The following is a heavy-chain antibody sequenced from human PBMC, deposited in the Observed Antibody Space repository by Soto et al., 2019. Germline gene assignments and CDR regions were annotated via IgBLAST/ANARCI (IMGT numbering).Heavy chain of an antibody. CDR3: AHRPIVGAAI. CDR2: IIPIFGTA. D-gene: IGHD1-26*01. V-gene: IGHV1-69*01. J-gene: IGHJ4*02. CDR1: GGTFSSYS. Sequence: QVQLVQSGAEVKKPGSSVKVSCKASGGTFSSYSINWVRQAPGQGLEWMGEIIPIFGTANYAQKFQGRVTITADESTSTAYMELSSVTAADTAVYYCAHRPIVGAAIWGQGTLVTVSS.